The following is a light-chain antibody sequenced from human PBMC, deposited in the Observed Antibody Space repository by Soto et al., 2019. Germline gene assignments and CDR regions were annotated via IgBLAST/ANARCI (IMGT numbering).Light chain of an antibody. J-gene: IGKJ2*01. CDR2: AAS. V-gene: IGKV1-12*01. Sequence: DIQMTQSPSSVSASVGDRVTITCRASQGVGRWLAWYQQKPGKAPTLLISAASTLQRGVPSRFSGSGSGTDFTLTITSLQPQDFATYLFQQANSFPRTFGQGTRLEIK. CDR1: QGVGRW. CDR3: QQANSFPRT.